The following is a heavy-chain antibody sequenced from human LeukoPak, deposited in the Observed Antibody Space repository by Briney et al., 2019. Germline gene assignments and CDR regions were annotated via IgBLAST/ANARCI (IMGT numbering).Heavy chain of an antibody. D-gene: IGHD3-22*01. CDR3: ARGGLVVVTPRYYFDY. CDR2: IYYSGST. CDR1: GGSISSYY. J-gene: IGHJ4*02. Sequence: SETLSLTCTVSGGSISSYYWSWIRQPPGKGLEWIGYIYYSGSTNYNPSLKSRVTISVDTSKNQFSLKLSSVTAADTAVYYCARGGLVVVTPRYYFDYWGQGTLVTVSS. V-gene: IGHV4-59*01.